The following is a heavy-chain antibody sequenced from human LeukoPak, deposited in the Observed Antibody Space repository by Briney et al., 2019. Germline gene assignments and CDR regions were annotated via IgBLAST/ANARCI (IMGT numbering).Heavy chain of an antibody. CDR1: GFTFSSYG. Sequence: GGSLRLSCAASGFTFSSYGMHWVRQAPGKGLEWVAVIWYDGSNKYYADSVKGRFTISRDNPKNTLYLQMNSLRAEDTAVYYCARGYSYGHDAFDIWGQGTMVTVSS. D-gene: IGHD5-18*01. V-gene: IGHV3-33*01. J-gene: IGHJ3*02. CDR3: ARGYSYGHDAFDI. CDR2: IWYDGSNK.